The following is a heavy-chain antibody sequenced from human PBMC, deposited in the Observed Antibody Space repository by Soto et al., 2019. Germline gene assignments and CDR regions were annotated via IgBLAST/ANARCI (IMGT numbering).Heavy chain of an antibody. CDR1: GFTFSSYA. D-gene: IGHD3-16*01. Sequence: EVQLLESGGGLVQPGGSLTLSCATSGFTFSSYAMVWVRQAAEKGLEWVASISNNGDTAYYADSVKGRFTISRGNSENTLYLQMDGLRAADTALYFCAKSRVVMGAIVTLLDSWGQGTQFTVSS. J-gene: IGHJ4*02. CDR3: AKSRVVMGAIVTLLDS. CDR2: ISNNGDTA. V-gene: IGHV3-23*01.